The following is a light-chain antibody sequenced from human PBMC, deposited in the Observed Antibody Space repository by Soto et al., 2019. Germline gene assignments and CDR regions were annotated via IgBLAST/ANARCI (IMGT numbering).Light chain of an antibody. CDR3: QQYNNYWT. CDR2: KAS. V-gene: IGKV1-5*03. J-gene: IGKJ1*01. CDR1: QSISYW. Sequence: DIQMTQSPSTPSASVGDRVTITCRASQSISYWLAWYQQKPGKAPNLLIYKASSLESGVPSRFSGSGSGTEFTLTISSLQPDDFATYYCQQYNNYWTFGQGTKVEIK.